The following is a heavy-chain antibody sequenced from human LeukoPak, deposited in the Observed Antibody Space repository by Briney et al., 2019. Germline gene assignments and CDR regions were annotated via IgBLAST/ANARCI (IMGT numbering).Heavy chain of an antibody. V-gene: IGHV3-30-3*01. CDR2: ISYDGSNK. Sequence: PGRSLRLSCAASGFTFSSYAMHWVRQAPGKGLEWAAVISYDGSNKYYADSVKGRFTISRDNSKNTLYLQMNSLRAEDTAVYYCARDAGDYGDYWGQGTLVTVSS. CDR3: ARDAGDYGDY. J-gene: IGHJ4*02. CDR1: GFTFSSYA.